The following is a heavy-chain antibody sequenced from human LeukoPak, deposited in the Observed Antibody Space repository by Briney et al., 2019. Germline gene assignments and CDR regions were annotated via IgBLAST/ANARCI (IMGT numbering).Heavy chain of an antibody. D-gene: IGHD7-27*01. Sequence: PGGSLRLSCAASGFTFSSYAMHWVRQAPGKGLEYVSAISSNGGSTYYANSVKGRFTISRDNSKNTLYLQMGSLRAEDMAVYYCARGHWGLDYWGRGTLVTVSS. CDR2: ISSNGGST. CDR3: ARGHWGLDY. CDR1: GFTFSSYA. V-gene: IGHV3-64*01. J-gene: IGHJ4*02.